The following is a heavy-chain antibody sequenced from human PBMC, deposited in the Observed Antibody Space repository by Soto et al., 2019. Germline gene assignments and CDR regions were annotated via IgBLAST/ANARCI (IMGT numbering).Heavy chain of an antibody. D-gene: IGHD2-15*01. CDR3: ARDLAPGGSGYYYYYGMDV. V-gene: IGHV3-33*01. J-gene: IGHJ6*02. CDR2: IWYDGSNK. Sequence: PGGSLRLSCAASGFTFSSYGMHWVRQAPGKGLEWVAVIWYDGSNKYYADSVKGRFTISRDNSKNTLYLQMNSLRAEDTAVYYCARDLAPGGSGYYYYYGMDVWGQGTTVTVSS. CDR1: GFTFSSYG.